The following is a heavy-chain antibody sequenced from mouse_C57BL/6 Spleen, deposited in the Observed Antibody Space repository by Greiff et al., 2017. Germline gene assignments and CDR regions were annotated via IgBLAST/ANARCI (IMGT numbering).Heavy chain of an antibody. CDR3: ARYDAYFDV. J-gene: IGHJ1*03. CDR1: GYSITSDY. CDR2: ISYSGST. V-gene: IGHV3-8*01. Sequence: DVQLQESGPGLAKPSQSLSLTCSVTGYSITSDYWNWIRKFPGNKLEYIGYISYSGSTYYYPSLKSRIPKARDTSKTQYYLQMNSVTTEDTATYYCARYDAYFDVWGTGTTVTVSS.